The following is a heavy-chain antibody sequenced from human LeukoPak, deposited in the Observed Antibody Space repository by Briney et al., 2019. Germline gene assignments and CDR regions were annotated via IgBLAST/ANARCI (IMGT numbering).Heavy chain of an antibody. CDR3: ARGGYYYLDV. CDR1: DGSMSPYY. Sequence: SETLSLTCTVSDGSMSPYYWSWIRQSPGKGLEWIAYIFHNGNTKYNPSLWSRVTMSIDTSRNQVFLNLNSVTAADTAVYYCARGGYYYLDVWGKGTTVTVSS. V-gene: IGHV4-59*01. J-gene: IGHJ6*03. CDR2: IFHNGNT.